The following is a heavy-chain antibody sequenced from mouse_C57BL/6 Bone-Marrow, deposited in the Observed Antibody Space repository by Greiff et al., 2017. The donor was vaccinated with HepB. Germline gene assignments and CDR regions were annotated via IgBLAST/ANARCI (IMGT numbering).Heavy chain of an antibody. Sequence: VQLQQSGAELARPGASVKMSCKASGYTFTSYTMHWAKQRPGQGLEWIGYINPSSGYTKYNQKFKDKATLTADKSSSTAYMQLSSLTSEDSAVYYCAFYDYDYFDYWGQGTTLTVSS. CDR3: AFYDYDYFDY. CDR1: GYTFTSYT. J-gene: IGHJ2*01. V-gene: IGHV1-4*01. CDR2: INPSSGYT. D-gene: IGHD2-4*01.